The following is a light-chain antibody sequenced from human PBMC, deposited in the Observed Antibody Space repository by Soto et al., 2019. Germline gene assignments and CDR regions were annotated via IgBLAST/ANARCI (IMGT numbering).Light chain of an antibody. CDR1: SSNIGAGYD. J-gene: IGLJ1*01. CDR3: QSYDSSLIVSKV. V-gene: IGLV1-40*01. CDR2: ANS. Sequence: QSVLTQPPSVSGAPGQRVTISCSGSSSNIGAGYDVQWYRQFPGTAPKLIIYANSDRPSGVPDRFSGSKSGTSASLAITGLQAEDEADYYCQSYDSSLIVSKVFGTGTNVTVL.